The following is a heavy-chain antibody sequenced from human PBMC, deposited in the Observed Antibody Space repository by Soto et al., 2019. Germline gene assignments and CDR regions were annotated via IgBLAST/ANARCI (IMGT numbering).Heavy chain of an antibody. CDR3: ARYLLRLGVFFCRALLPLGS. CDR1: GYTFTSYA. Sequence: ASVKVSCKASGYTFTSYAMNWVRQAPGQGLEWMGWINTNTGNPTYAQGFTGRFVFSLDTSVSTTYLQICSLKAEDTAVYYCARYLLRLGVFFCRALLPLGSWGPGT. CDR2: INTNTGNP. V-gene: IGHV7-4-1*01. D-gene: IGHD3-16*01. J-gene: IGHJ4*02.